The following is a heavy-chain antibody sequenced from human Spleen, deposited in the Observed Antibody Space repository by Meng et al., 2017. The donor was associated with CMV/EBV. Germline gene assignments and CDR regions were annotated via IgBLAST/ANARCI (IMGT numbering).Heavy chain of an antibody. CDR2: IHYSGGT. CDR1: GGSMSSSSYY. Sequence: SETLSLTCTVSGGSMSSSSYYWGWIRQPPGKGLEWIASIHYSGGTFYNPSLKSRVTMSVDTSKNQVSLKLSSVTAADTAVYYCARAHRHWGQGTLVTVSS. V-gene: IGHV4-39*01. J-gene: IGHJ1*01. CDR3: ARAHRH.